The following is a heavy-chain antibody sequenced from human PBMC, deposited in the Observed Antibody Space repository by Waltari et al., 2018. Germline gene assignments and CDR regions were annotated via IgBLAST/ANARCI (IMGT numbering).Heavy chain of an antibody. CDR2: IDPSDSFR. J-gene: IGHJ4*02. CDR3: VRHRTTYPLEIDY. V-gene: IGHV5-10-1*01. Sequence: EVQLVQSGAEVKKPEESLRISCEGSGYSFTSHWITGVRQRPGKGLEWVGRIDPSDSFRNYGPAFEGHVTISVDQSLRTAYLQWDSLKASDTAIYYCVRHRTTYPLEIDYWGQGTLVTVSS. D-gene: IGHD2-2*01. CDR1: GYSFTSHW.